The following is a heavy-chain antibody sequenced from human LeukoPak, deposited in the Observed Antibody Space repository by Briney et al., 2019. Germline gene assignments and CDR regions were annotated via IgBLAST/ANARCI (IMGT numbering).Heavy chain of an antibody. V-gene: IGHV4-34*01. CDR2: INHSGST. D-gene: IGHD3-10*01. J-gene: IGHJ5*02. CDR1: GGSFSGYY. Sequence: SETLSLTCAVYGGSFSGYYWSWIRQPPGKGLEWIGEINHSGSTNYNPSLKSRVTISVDTSKNQFSLMLNSVTAADTAVYYCARDKGQYGSGTRGFTWFDPWGQGTLVTVSS. CDR3: ARDKGQYGSGTRGFTWFDP.